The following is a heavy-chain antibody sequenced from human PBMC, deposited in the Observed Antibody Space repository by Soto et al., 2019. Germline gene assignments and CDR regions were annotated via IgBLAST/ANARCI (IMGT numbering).Heavy chain of an antibody. CDR3: ATQRCEQPKWFDP. CDR2: IYHSGTT. CDR1: GGSISSTFYY. V-gene: IGHV4-39*01. Sequence: QLQLQESGPGLVKPSETLSLTCSISGGSISSTFYYWGWIRQPPGKGLEWMGSIYHSGTTFYNPSLKSRVTIYVDTSKTQFSLEVGSVTAADTAVYYCATQRCEQPKWFDPWGQGTLVIVSS. J-gene: IGHJ5*02. D-gene: IGHD2-8*01.